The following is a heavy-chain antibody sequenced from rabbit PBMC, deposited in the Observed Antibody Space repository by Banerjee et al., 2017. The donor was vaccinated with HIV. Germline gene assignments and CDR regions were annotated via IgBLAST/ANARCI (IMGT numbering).Heavy chain of an antibody. J-gene: IGHJ4*01. CDR1: GFSFSSNYW. Sequence: QEQLEESGGDLVKPEGSLTLTCTASGFSFSSNYWMCWVRQAPGKGLEWIACIGAGSSGTTYYASWAKGRFTISKTSSTTVTLQMTSLTAADTATYFCARRLYDDFNLWGQGTLVTVS. V-gene: IGHV1S45*01. D-gene: IGHD2-1*01. CDR3: ARRLYDDFNL. CDR2: IGAGSSGTT.